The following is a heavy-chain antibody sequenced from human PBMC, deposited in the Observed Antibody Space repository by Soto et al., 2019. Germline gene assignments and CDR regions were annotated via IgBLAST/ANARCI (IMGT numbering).Heavy chain of an antibody. V-gene: IGHV1-3*01. CDR1: GYTCTSYA. J-gene: IGHJ4*02. CDR2: INGGNGNT. CDR3: ARDRVLNGLFDY. Sequence: QVQLVQSGAEVRKPGASVKVSWKASGYTCTSYAMHWVRQAPGQRLEWMGWINGGNGNTKYSQKFQGRVTITRDTSASTAYMELSSLISEDTAVYYCARDRVLNGLFDYWGQGTLVTVSS. D-gene: IGHD1-1*01.